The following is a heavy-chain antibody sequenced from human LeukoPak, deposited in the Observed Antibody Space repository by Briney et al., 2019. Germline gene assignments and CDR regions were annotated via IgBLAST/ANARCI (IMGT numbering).Heavy chain of an antibody. Sequence: SETLSLTCAVSGGSISSGGYSWSWIRQPPGKGLEWIGYIYHSGSTYYNPSLKSRVTIPVDRSKNQFSLKLSSVTAADTAVYYCARARGYCSGGSCYSRGFDPWGQGTLVTVSS. CDR3: ARARGYCSGGSCYSRGFDP. V-gene: IGHV4-30-2*01. CDR1: GGSISSGGYS. CDR2: IYHSGST. D-gene: IGHD2-15*01. J-gene: IGHJ5*02.